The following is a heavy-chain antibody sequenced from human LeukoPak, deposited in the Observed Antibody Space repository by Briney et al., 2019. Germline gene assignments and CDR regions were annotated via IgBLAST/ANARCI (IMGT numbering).Heavy chain of an antibody. J-gene: IGHJ3*02. CDR3: ARVCGGDCLNAFDM. D-gene: IGHD2-21*01. CDR1: GYSISGGYY. V-gene: IGHV4-38-2*01. CDR2: MYHSGST. Sequence: SETLSLTCAVSGYSISGGYYWGWIRQSPEKGLEWIGSMYHSGSTYYNPSLKSRVTISVDTSKNQFSLKLSSVTAADTAVYYCARVCGGDCLNAFDMCGQGTLVTVSS.